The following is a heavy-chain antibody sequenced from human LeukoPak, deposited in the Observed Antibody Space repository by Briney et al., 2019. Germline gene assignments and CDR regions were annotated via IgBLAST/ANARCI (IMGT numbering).Heavy chain of an antibody. Sequence: PSETLSLTCTVSGGSISNYYWSWIRQPAGKGLEWIGRIQSSGSTKYNPSLQSRVTMSVDTSKNQFSLKLSSVTAADTAIYYCARFPCAGGCYPEDYWGQGTLVTVSS. CDR1: GGSISNYY. J-gene: IGHJ4*02. D-gene: IGHD2-21*02. CDR2: IQSSGST. V-gene: IGHV4-4*07. CDR3: ARFPCAGGCYPEDY.